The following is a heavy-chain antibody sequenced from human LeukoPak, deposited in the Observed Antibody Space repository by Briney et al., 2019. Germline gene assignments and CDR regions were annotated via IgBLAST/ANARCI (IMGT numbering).Heavy chain of an antibody. CDR2: INPNSGGT. CDR3: ARGLRLGELSLIP. D-gene: IGHD3-16*02. CDR1: GYTFTGYY. V-gene: IGHV1-2*02. J-gene: IGHJ5*02. Sequence: ASVKVSCKASGYTFTGYYMHWVRQAPGQGLEWMGWINPNSGGTNYAQKFQGRVTMTRDTSISTAYMELSSLRSEDTAVYYCARGLRLGELSLIPWGQGTLVTVSS.